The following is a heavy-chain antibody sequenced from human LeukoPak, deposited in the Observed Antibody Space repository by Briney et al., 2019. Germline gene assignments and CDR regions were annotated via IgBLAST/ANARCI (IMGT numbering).Heavy chain of an antibody. V-gene: IGHV3-48*03. CDR3: ARTSDYAKSHYFDY. CDR1: GFTFSSYE. Sequence: GGSLRLSCAASGFTFSSYEMNWVRQAPGKGLEWVSYISSSGSTIYYADSVKGRFTISRDNAKNSLYLQMNSLRAEDTAVYYCARTSDYAKSHYFDYWGQGTLVTVSS. CDR2: ISSSGSTI. D-gene: IGHD4-17*01. J-gene: IGHJ4*02.